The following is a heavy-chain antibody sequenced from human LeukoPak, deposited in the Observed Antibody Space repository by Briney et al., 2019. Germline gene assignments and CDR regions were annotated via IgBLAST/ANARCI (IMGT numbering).Heavy chain of an antibody. CDR1: GASFSGSC. D-gene: IGHD6-13*01. J-gene: IGHJ4*02. V-gene: IGHV4-34*01. CDR3: ARQEQLVLLQYGGGYFVT. Sequence: PSETLSLTCAVYGASFSGSCWGWIRQPPGKGLEWLGEIKHSGRTNYNPSLKSRVPISVATSNHQFSMKLSSVTAADTAVYYRARQEQLVLLQYGGGYFVTRGQGTLVT. CDR2: IKHSGRT.